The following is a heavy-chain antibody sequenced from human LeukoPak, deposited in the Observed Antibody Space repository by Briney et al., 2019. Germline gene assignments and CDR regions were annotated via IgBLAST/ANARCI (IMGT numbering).Heavy chain of an antibody. CDR3: ARSSHCSSTSCPLTHHY. CDR1: GYTFTSYA. D-gene: IGHD2-2*01. J-gene: IGHJ4*02. CDR2: INAGNGNT. Sequence: ASVKVSCKASGYTFTSYAMHWVRQAPGQRLEWMGWINAGNGNTKYSQKFQGRVTITRDTSASTAYMELSSLRSEDTAVYYCARSSHCSSTSCPLTHHYWGQGTLVTVSS. V-gene: IGHV1-3*01.